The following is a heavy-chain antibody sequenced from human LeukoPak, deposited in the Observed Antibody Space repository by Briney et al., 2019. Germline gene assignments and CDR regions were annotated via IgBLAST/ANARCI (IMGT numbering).Heavy chain of an antibody. CDR2: IKQDGSEK. J-gene: IGHJ6*03. CDR3: ARESPEWSYYYYYMDV. V-gene: IGHV3-7*01. Sequence: GGSLRLSCAASGSTFSSYWMSWVRQAPGKGLEWVANIKQDGSEKYYVDSVKGRFTISRDNAKNSLYLQMNSLRAEDTAVYYCARESPEWSYYYYYMDVWGKGTTVTVSS. CDR1: GSTFSSYW. D-gene: IGHD3-3*01.